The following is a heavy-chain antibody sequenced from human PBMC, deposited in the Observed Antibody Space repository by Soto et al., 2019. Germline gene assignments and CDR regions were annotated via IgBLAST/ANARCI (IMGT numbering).Heavy chain of an antibody. Sequence: PSETLSLTCTVSGGSISSYYWNWIRQPPGKGLEWIGYIYFTGSTNYNPSLKSRVTISVDTSKTQFSLKLTSVTAADTAVYYCARSSYCSSTSCYGEGDAFDIWGQGTMVTVSS. CDR3: ARSSYCSSTSCYGEGDAFDI. CDR1: GGSISSYY. J-gene: IGHJ3*02. D-gene: IGHD2-2*01. CDR2: IYFTGST. V-gene: IGHV4-4*08.